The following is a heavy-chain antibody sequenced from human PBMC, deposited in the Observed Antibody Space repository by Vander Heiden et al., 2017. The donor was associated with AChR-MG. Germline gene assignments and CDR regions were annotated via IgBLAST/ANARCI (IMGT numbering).Heavy chain of an antibody. CDR1: GPSITRSPW. J-gene: IGHJ4*02. V-gene: IGHV4-4*02. Sequence: QVQLQESGPGLVLPSGTLSLLCAVSGPSITRSPWGSWVRQPPAPGLGWDGEIDDGETTNYNPSLKGRVTMSVDTSKNQFSLKLSSVTAADTDVYYCSTDHYGSDRLYFDYWGQGTLVTVSS. CDR3: STDHYGSDRLYFDY. D-gene: IGHD3-10*01. CDR2: IDDGETT.